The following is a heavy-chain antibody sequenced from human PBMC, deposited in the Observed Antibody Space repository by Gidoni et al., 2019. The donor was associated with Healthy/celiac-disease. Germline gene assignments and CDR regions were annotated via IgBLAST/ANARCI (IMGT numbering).Heavy chain of an antibody. J-gene: IGHJ5*02. D-gene: IGHD2-2*01. V-gene: IGHV4-59*01. Sequence: QVQLQESGPGLVKPSETLSLTCPVSGGSISSYYWSWIRPPPGKGLEWIGYIYYSGITNYTPSIKSRVTISVDTSKNQFSLKLSSVTAADTAVYYCARGKGYCSSTSCYDWFDPWAREPWSPSPQ. CDR2: IYYSGIT. CDR3: ARGKGYCSSTSCYDWFDP. CDR1: GGSISSYY.